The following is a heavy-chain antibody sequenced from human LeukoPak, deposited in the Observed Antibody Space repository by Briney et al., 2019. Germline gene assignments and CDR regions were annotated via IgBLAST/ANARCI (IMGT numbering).Heavy chain of an antibody. Sequence: GRSLRLSCAASGFTFDDYAMHWVRQAPGKGLEWVSGISWNCGSIGYADSVKGRFTISRDNAKNSLYLQMNSLRAEDTALYYCAKDGSGYYSFDYWGQGTLVTVSS. D-gene: IGHD3-3*01. J-gene: IGHJ4*02. CDR2: ISWNCGSI. CDR3: AKDGSGYYSFDY. CDR1: GFTFDDYA. V-gene: IGHV3-9*01.